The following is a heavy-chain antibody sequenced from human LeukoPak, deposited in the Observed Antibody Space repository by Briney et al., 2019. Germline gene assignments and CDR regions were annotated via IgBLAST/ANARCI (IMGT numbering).Heavy chain of an antibody. CDR3: AREGTTVTTGEG. CDR2: ISYDGSNK. CDR1: GFTFSSYA. D-gene: IGHD4-17*01. Sequence: GGSLRLSCAASGFTFSSYAMHWVRQAPGKGLEWVAVISYDGSNKYYADSVKGRFTISRDNAKNTLYLQMNSLRAEDTAVYYCAREGTTVTTGEGWGQGTLVTVSS. J-gene: IGHJ4*02. V-gene: IGHV3-30*04.